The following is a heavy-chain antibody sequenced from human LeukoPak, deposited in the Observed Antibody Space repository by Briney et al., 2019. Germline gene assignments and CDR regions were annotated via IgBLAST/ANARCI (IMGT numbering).Heavy chain of an antibody. D-gene: IGHD3-16*01. CDR1: GFTFSSYG. CDR3: AKRGGMYPAYYFDY. CDR2: ISGSGGST. V-gene: IGHV3-23*01. J-gene: IGHJ4*02. Sequence: GGSLRLSCAASGFTFSSYGMSWVRQAPGKGLEWVSSISGSGGSTYYADSVKGRFTISRDNSKNTLLLQMNSLRAEDTAVYYCAKRGGMYPAYYFDYWGQGTLVTVSS.